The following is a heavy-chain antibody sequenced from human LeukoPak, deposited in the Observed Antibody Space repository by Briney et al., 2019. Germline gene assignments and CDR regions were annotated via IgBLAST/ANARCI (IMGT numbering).Heavy chain of an antibody. CDR3: ARESLVYFDY. J-gene: IGHJ4*02. CDR2: INHSRST. V-gene: IGHV4-34*01. D-gene: IGHD6-19*01. Sequence: SETLSLTCAVYGGSFSGYYWSWIRQPPGKGLEWIGEINHSRSTNYNPSLKSRVTISVDTSKNQFALKLSSVTAADTAVYYCARESLVYFDYWGQGTLVTVSS. CDR1: GGSFSGYY.